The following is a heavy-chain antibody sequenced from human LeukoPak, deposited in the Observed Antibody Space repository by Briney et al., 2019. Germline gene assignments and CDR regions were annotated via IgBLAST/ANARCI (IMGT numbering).Heavy chain of an antibody. J-gene: IGHJ4*02. V-gene: IGHV1-18*04. CDR2: ISAYNGNT. CDR3: ARDEVAVAGTESDY. CDR1: GYTFTSYG. Sequence: ASVTVSCMASGYTFTSYGISWVRQAPGQGGEWMGWISAYNGNTNYAQKLQGRVTMTTDTSTSTAYMELRSLRSDDTAVYYCARDEVAVAGTESDYWGQGTLVTVSS. D-gene: IGHD6-19*01.